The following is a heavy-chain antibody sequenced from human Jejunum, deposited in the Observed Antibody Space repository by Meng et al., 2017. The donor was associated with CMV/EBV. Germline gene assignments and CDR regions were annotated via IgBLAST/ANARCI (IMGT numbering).Heavy chain of an antibody. CDR3: TTLYGDSIS. Sequence: LAASGSGLVTASETLSLTWTVSGDSIGSGRHFWCWIRQAPGKGLEWIATIHYTETIPYNPSLKSRIAISVDTSKNHFSLRLSSVTAADTAVYYCTTLYGDSISWGQGTLVTVSS. J-gene: IGHJ4*02. CDR2: IHYTETI. CDR1: GDSIGSGRHF. V-gene: IGHV4-39*07. D-gene: IGHD4-17*01.